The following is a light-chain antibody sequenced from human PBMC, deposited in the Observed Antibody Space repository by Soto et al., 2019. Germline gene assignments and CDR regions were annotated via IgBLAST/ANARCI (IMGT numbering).Light chain of an antibody. J-gene: IGKJ5*01. CDR2: RVS. Sequence: EVVVTQSPATLSGSPGEGATLSCRASQIVGSLVAWYQQKPGQAPRLLIYRVSTRATDIAARFTGSGSGTEFTLTISSLQTEDFAIYYCQQRSNWRATFGQGTRLEIK. CDR3: QQRSNWRAT. V-gene: IGKV3-15*01. CDR1: QIVGSL.